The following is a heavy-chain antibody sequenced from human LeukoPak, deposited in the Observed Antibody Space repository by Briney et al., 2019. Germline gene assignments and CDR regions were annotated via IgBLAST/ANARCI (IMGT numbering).Heavy chain of an antibody. Sequence: PSETLSLTCTVSGGSISSSSYYWGWIRQPPGKGLEWIGSIYYSGSTYYNPSLKSRVTISVDTSKNQFSLKLSSVTAADTAVYYCARRQELIDYWGQGTLVTVSS. V-gene: IGHV4-39*01. D-gene: IGHD1-1*01. CDR3: ARRQELIDY. CDR2: IYYSGST. J-gene: IGHJ4*02. CDR1: GGSISSSSYY.